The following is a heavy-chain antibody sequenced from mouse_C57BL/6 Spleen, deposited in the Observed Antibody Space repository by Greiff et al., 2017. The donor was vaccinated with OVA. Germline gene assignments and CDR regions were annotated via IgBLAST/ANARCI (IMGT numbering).Heavy chain of an antibody. CDR3: AAYYSNRAWFAY. J-gene: IGHJ3*01. Sequence: VQLQQPGAELVKPGASVKMSCKASGYTFTSYWITWVKQRPGQGLEWIGDIYPGSGSTNYNEKFKSKATLTVDTSSSTAYMQLSSLTSEDSAVYYCAAYYSNRAWFAYWGQGTLVTVSA. CDR1: GYTFTSYW. D-gene: IGHD2-5*01. V-gene: IGHV1-55*01. CDR2: IYPGSGST.